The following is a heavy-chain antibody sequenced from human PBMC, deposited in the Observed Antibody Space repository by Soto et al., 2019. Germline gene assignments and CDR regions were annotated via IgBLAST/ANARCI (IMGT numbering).Heavy chain of an antibody. D-gene: IGHD2-15*01. Sequence: ASAKVCCKASGYTFTSYSLHWSRQATGQGLEWMGIINPSGGSTSYAQKFQGRVTMTRDTSTSTVYMELSSLRSEDTAVYYCARSTRTGSYEAVGYLDYWGQGTLVTVSS. CDR1: GYTFTSYS. J-gene: IGHJ4*02. V-gene: IGHV1-46*01. CDR3: ARSTRTGSYEAVGYLDY. CDR2: INPSGGST.